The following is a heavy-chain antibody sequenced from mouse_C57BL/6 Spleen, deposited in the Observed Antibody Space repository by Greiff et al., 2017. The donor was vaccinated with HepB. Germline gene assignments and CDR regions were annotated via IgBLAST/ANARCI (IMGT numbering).Heavy chain of an antibody. CDR1: GFTFSDYG. J-gene: IGHJ2*01. D-gene: IGHD2-12*01. V-gene: IGHV5-17*01. CDR2: ISSGSSTI. Sequence: EVKVEESGGGLVKPGGSLKLSCAASGFTFSDYGMHWVRQAPEKGLEWVAYISSGSSTIYYADTVKGRFTISRDNAKNTLFLQITSLRSEDTAMYYCARLRRTYFDYWGQGTTLTVSS. CDR3: ARLRRTYFDY.